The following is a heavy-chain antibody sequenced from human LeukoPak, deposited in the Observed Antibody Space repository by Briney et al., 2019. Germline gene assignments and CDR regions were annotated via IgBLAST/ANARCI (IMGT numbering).Heavy chain of an antibody. J-gene: IGHJ4*02. CDR1: GYSFSTYW. V-gene: IGHV5-51*01. CDR2: IYPRDSDT. Sequence: GESLKISCKGSGYSFSTYWIGWVRQMPGKGLEWMGIIYPRDSDTRYSPSFQGQVTISADKSISTAYLQWSTLKASDTAMYYCARSGSLMPLATFDYWGQGTLVTVSS. D-gene: IGHD5-12*01. CDR3: ARSGSLMPLATFDY.